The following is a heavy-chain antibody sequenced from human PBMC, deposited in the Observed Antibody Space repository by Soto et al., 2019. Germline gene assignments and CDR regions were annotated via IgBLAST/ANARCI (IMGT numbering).Heavy chain of an antibody. Sequence: SETLSPTRTVSGCSISGGRYYCSWIRQHPGKGLEWIGYIYYSGGTYYNPSLKSRVTISVDASKNQFSLKLSSVTAADTAVYYCARHFRDAYTALAFWGQGTLVTVSS. CDR1: GCSISGGRYY. CDR3: ARHFRDAYTALAF. D-gene: IGHD3-3*02. J-gene: IGHJ4*02. V-gene: IGHV4-31*03. CDR2: IYYSGGT.